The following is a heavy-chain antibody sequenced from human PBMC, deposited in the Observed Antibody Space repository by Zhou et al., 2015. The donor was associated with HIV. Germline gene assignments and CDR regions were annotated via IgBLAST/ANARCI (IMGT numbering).Heavy chain of an antibody. Sequence: QVQLVQSGAEVKKPGSSVKVSCKASGGTFSSYAISWVRQAPGQGLEWMGGIIPIFGTANYAQKFQDRVTITADDSTRTVYMELRSLTSQDTALYYCAKDAAGLRPSGMDVWGQGTSVTVSS. D-gene: IGHD3/OR15-3a*01. CDR3: AKDAAGLRPSGMDV. CDR2: IIPIFGTA. CDR1: GGTFSSYA. V-gene: IGHV1-69*19. J-gene: IGHJ6*02.